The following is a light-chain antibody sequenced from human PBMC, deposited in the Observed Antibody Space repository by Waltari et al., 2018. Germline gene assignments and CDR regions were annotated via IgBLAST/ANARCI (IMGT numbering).Light chain of an antibody. J-gene: IGLJ3*02. CDR1: SSDVGGSDY. V-gene: IGLV2-11*01. Sequence: QSALTQPRSVSGSPGQSVTISCTGTSSDVGGSDYVPWYQQPPGKVPKLLIYDVNKRPSGVPDRFSGSKSGNTASLTISGLQAEDEADYYCCSYGGSYTCHWVFGGGTKLTVL. CDR2: DVN. CDR3: CSYGGSYTCHWV.